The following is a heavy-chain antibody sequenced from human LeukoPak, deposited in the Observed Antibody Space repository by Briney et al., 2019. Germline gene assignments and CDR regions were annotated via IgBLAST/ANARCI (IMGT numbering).Heavy chain of an antibody. V-gene: IGHV3-73*01. CDR2: MRDRNKNYAT. Sequence: GGSLILSSGDPGFVLQGAAAYCVRQSSGRGLEWIGCMRDRNKNYATIYAASMRGRFTIPRDDSVNTATLQMNGLRTEDTAVYLCITHLVYVGPFSCGQGTLVTVSS. CDR3: ITHLVYVGPFS. D-gene: IGHD2/OR15-2a*01. CDR1: GFVLQGAA. J-gene: IGHJ5*02.